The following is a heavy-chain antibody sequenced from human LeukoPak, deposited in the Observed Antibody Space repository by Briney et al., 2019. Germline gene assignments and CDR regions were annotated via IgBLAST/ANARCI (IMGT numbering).Heavy chain of an antibody. CDR2: ISTDGSTT. Sequence: GGSLRLSCAASGFIFSSHWMHWVRQVPGKGPLWVSRISTDGSTTNYADSVKGRFTVSRDNAKNTLYLQMNGLRAEDTAVYFCVNEYSSSSGRYFQYRGQGTLVTVSS. J-gene: IGHJ1*01. CDR1: GFIFSSHW. V-gene: IGHV3-74*01. D-gene: IGHD6-6*01. CDR3: VNEYSSSSGRYFQY.